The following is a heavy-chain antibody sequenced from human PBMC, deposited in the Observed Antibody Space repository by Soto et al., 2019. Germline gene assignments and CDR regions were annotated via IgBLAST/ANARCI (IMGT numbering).Heavy chain of an antibody. CDR3: ARSGVQELEY. CDR2: INANNGNT. J-gene: IGHJ4*02. CDR1: GYTFTSYA. D-gene: IGHD3-10*01. V-gene: IGHV1-3*01. Sequence: ASVKVSCKASGYTFTSYAMHWVRQAPGQRLEWMGWINANNGNTKYSQKFQGRVTVTRDTSISTAYMELSRLRSDDTAVYYCARSGVQELEYWGQGTLVTVSS.